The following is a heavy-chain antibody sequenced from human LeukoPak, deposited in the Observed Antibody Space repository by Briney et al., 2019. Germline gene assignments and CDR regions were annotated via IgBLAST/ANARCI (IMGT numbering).Heavy chain of an antibody. Sequence: GGSLRLSCAASGFTFSSYAMSWVRQAPGKGLEWVSAISGSGGSTYYADSVKGRFTISRDNSKNTLYLQMNSLRAEDTAVYYCARDQVGATAMGYWGQGTLVTVSS. V-gene: IGHV3-23*01. J-gene: IGHJ4*02. CDR3: ARDQVGATAMGY. CDR2: ISGSGGST. CDR1: GFTFSSYA. D-gene: IGHD1-26*01.